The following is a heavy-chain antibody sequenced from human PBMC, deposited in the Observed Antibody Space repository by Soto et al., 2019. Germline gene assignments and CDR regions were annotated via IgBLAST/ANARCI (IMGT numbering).Heavy chain of an antibody. CDR3: AIRARGDVYSA. CDR2: IKQDGSEI. V-gene: IGHV3-7*01. J-gene: IGHJ1*01. D-gene: IGHD4-4*01. Sequence: GGSLRLACAASGSTFRNYWMNWARQAPGKGREGVANIKQDGSEIYYVDAVKGRFTISRDNAENSLYLQMNSLRAEDTAVYYCAIRARGDVYSAWGQGTLVTVSS. CDR1: GSTFRNYW.